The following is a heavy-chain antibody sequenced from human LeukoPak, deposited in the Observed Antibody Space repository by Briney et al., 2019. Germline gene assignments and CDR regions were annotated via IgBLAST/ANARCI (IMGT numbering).Heavy chain of an antibody. Sequence: KASETLSLTCTVSGGSISSGDYYWSWIRQPPGKGLEWLGYIYYSGSTYYNPSLKSRVTLSVDTSKNQFSLKLSSVTAADTAVYYCARDLLNEGNHLDYWGQGTLVTVSS. CDR2: IYYSGST. CDR3: ARDLLNEGNHLDY. CDR1: GGSISSGDYY. V-gene: IGHV4-30-4*01. J-gene: IGHJ4*02. D-gene: IGHD4-23*01.